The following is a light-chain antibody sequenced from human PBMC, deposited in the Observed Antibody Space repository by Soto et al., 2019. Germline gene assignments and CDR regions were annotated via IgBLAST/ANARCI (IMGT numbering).Light chain of an antibody. CDR3: SSYTSSSALVV. V-gene: IGLV2-14*01. Sequence: QSALTQPASVSGSTGQSITISCTGTSSDVGGYNYVSWYQQHPGKAPKLMIYDVSHRPSGVSNRFSGSKSGNTASLTISGLQAEDEADYYCSSYTSSSALVVFGAGTKVNVL. J-gene: IGLJ1*01. CDR1: SSDVGGYNY. CDR2: DVS.